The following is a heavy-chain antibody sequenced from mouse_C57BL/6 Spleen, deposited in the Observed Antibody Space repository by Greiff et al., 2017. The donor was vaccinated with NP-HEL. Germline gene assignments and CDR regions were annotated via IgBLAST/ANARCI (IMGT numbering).Heavy chain of an antibody. V-gene: IGHV5-17*01. CDR3: ARRTAQAPWFAY. Sequence: VQLKESGGGLVKPGGSLKLSCAASGFTFSDYGMHWVRQAPEKGLEWVAYISSGSSTIYYADTVKGRFTISRDNAKNTLFLQMTSLRSEDTAMYYCARRTAQAPWFAYWGQGTLVTVSA. CDR2: ISSGSSTI. D-gene: IGHD3-2*02. J-gene: IGHJ3*01. CDR1: GFTFSDYG.